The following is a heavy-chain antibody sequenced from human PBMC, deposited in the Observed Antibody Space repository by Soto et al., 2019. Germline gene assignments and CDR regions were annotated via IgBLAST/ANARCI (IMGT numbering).Heavy chain of an antibody. Sequence: SGGSLRLSCAASGFTFSSYGMHWVRQAPGKGLEWVAVISYDGSNKYYADSVKGRFTISRDNSKNTLYLQMNSLRAEDTAVYYCAKDPDYGDYIYYFDYWGQGTLVTVSS. D-gene: IGHD4-17*01. CDR1: GFTFSSYG. J-gene: IGHJ4*02. CDR2: ISYDGSNK. CDR3: AKDPDYGDYIYYFDY. V-gene: IGHV3-30*18.